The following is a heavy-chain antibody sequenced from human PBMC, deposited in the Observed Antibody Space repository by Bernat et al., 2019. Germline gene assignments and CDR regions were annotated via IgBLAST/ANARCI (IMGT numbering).Heavy chain of an antibody. V-gene: IGHV1-18*01. D-gene: IGHD1-14*01. J-gene: IGHJ3*02. CDR1: GYIFTTYG. CDR3: ARDYPHSTNLRNAFDM. CDR2: ISGYNGNT. Sequence: QVQLVQSGAEVKKPGASVKVSCKASGYIFTTYGFTWVRQAPGQGLEWLGWISGYNGNTNYAQKFQGRVTMTTDTSTSTAYMELRSMRSDDTAVYFCARDYPHSTNLRNAFDMWGQGTMVTVSS.